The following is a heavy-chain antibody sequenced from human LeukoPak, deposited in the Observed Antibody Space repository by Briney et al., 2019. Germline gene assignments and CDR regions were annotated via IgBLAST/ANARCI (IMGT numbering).Heavy chain of an antibody. J-gene: IGHJ6*03. V-gene: IGHV3-74*01. D-gene: IGHD3-10*01. CDR2: INSDGSST. Sequence: GGSLRLSCAVSRLTFSSYWMHWVRQAPGKGLVWVSRINSDGSSTSYADSVKGRFTISRDNAKNTLYLQMNSLRAEDTAVYYCARAIRGYYYYYMDVWGKGTTITVSS. CDR3: ARAIRGYYYYYMDV. CDR1: RLTFSSYW.